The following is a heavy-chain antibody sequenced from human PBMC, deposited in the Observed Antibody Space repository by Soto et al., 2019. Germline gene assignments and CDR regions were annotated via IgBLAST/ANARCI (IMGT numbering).Heavy chain of an antibody. CDR2: IIPILRTP. Sequence: QVQLVQSGGEVKKPGSSVRVSCKASGGPFSSYAINWVRQAPGQGLEWMGRIIPILRTPNYAQRFQGRVKITAEESTRTAYMELSSLRSYDTAVYFCERYISAGTSLYYFDYWGQGTLVTVSS. CDR1: GGPFSSYA. CDR3: ERYISAGTSLYYFDY. D-gene: IGHD6-19*01. V-gene: IGHV1-69*11. J-gene: IGHJ4*02.